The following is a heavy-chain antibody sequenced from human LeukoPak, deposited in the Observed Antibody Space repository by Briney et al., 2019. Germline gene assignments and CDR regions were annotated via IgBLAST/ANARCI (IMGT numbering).Heavy chain of an antibody. V-gene: IGHV1-24*01. Sequence: ASVKVSCKVSGYTLTELSMHWVRQAPGKGLEWMGGFDPEVGKTIYAQKFQGRVTMTKDTSTDTAYMELSSLRSEDTAVYYCARGCETHYYDSSTLDFWGQGTLVSVSS. CDR1: GYTLTELS. D-gene: IGHD3-22*01. CDR3: ARGCETHYYDSSTLDF. J-gene: IGHJ4*02. CDR2: FDPEVGKT.